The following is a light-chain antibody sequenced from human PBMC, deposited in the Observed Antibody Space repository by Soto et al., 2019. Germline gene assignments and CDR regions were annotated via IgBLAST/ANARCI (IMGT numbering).Light chain of an antibody. Sequence: DIQMTQSPSSLSASVGYRVTITCRASQSISSYLNWYQQNPGKAPNLLIYAASSLQSGVPSRFSGSGSGTDFTLTISSLQPEDFATYYCQQSYSNPWTFGQGTKVEIK. V-gene: IGKV1-39*01. CDR3: QQSYSNPWT. CDR1: QSISSY. J-gene: IGKJ1*01. CDR2: AAS.